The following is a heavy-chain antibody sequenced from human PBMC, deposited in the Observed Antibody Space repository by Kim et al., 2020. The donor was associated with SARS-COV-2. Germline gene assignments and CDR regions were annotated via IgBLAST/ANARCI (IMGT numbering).Heavy chain of an antibody. CDR2: INHSGST. CDR1: GGSFSGYY. J-gene: IGHJ6*02. CDR3: ARGTRYYYYGMDV. Sequence: SETLSLTCAVYGGSFSGYYWSWIRQPPGKGLECIGEINHSGSTNYNPSLKSRVTISVDTSKNQFSLNLSSVTAADTAVYYCARGTRYYYYGMDVWGQGTTVTVSS. V-gene: IGHV4-34*01.